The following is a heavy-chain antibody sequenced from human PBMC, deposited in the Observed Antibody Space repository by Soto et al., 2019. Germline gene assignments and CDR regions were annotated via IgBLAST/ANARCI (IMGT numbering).Heavy chain of an antibody. CDR1: GFTFSSYS. D-gene: IGHD6-19*01. V-gene: IGHV3-21*01. Sequence: EVQLVESGGGLVKPGGSLRLSCAASGFTFSSYSMNWVRQAPGKGLEWVSTITTSSTSIYYADSVKGRFTISRDNAKNSLYLQMNALSVEDRVVFYCAGVQWLASNIWGKGTMFTLSS. CDR2: ITTSSTSI. CDR3: AGVQWLASNI. J-gene: IGHJ3*02.